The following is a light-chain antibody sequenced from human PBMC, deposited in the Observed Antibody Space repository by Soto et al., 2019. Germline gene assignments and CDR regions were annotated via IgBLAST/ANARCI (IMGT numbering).Light chain of an antibody. CDR2: WAS. CDR3: QQYYTTPFT. V-gene: IGKV4-1*01. CDR1: QSLLYSSNNKNY. J-gene: IGKJ2*01. Sequence: DIVMTQSPDSLAVSLGERATINCKSSQSLLYSSNNKNYLAWYQQKPGQPPKLLIYWASTRESGVPDRFSGSRSGTEFTLTISSLQAEDVAVYYCQQYYTTPFTFGQGTNLEIK.